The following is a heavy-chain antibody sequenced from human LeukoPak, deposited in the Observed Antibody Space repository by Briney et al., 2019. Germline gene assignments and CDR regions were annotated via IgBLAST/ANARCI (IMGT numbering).Heavy chain of an antibody. D-gene: IGHD3-10*01. CDR2: INAGNGNT. CDR3: ARDLWFGEWWESPMVY. V-gene: IGHV1-3*01. Sequence: ASVKVSCKASGYTFTSYAMHWVRQAPGQRLEWMGWINAGNGNTKYSQKFQGRVTITRDTSASTAYMELSSLRSEDTAVYYCARDLWFGEWWESPMVYWGQRTLVTVSS. CDR1: GYTFTSYA. J-gene: IGHJ4*02.